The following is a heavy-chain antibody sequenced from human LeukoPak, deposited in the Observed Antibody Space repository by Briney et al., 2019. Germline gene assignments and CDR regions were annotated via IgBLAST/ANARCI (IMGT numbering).Heavy chain of an antibody. CDR1: GFTFSSYS. V-gene: IGHV3-21*01. CDR2: ISSSSSYI. Sequence: GGSLRLSCAASGFTFSSYSMNWVRQAPGKGMEWVSSISSSSSYIYYVDSVKGRFTISRDNAENSLYLQMNSLRVEDTAVYYCAKLAKYFYGSETYYFFEHWGQGTPVTASS. CDR3: AKLAKYFYGSETYYFFEH. J-gene: IGHJ4*02. D-gene: IGHD3-10*01.